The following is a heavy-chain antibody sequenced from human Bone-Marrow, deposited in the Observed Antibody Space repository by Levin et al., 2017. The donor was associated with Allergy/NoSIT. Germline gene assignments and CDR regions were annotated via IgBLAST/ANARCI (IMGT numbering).Heavy chain of an antibody. Sequence: SQTLSLTCSVSDGSLIHHTWNWIRLPPGKGLEWMGYVYSGGTSNYNPSLRSRLTISLDRSKNEFSLKLTSVTAADTALYYCARQPYCIGGSCFSDRGIDVWGQGTTVTVSS. CDR2: VYSGGTS. D-gene: IGHD2-15*01. CDR1: DGSLIHHT. V-gene: IGHV4-59*11. CDR3: ARQPYCIGGSCFSDRGIDV. J-gene: IGHJ6*02.